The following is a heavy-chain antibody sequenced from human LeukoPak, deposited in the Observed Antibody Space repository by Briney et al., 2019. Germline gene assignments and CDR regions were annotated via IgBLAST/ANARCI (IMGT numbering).Heavy chain of an antibody. V-gene: IGHV3-74*01. CDR2: IDTDERST. CDR1: GFTLGSYW. CDR3: TRGLLGIDY. D-gene: IGHD2-8*02. J-gene: IGHJ4*02. Sequence: GGSLRLSCAASGFTLGSYWMHWVRQAPGKGLVWVSRIDTDERSTNYADSVKGRFTISRDNAKNTLYLQMNSLRAEDTAVYYCTRGLLGIDYWGQGTLVTVSS.